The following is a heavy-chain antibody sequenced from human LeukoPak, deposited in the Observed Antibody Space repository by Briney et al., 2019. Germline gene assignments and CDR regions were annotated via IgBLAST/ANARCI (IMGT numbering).Heavy chain of an antibody. Sequence: SGTLSLTCAVSGGSISSGGYYWSWIRQHPGKGLEWIGYIYYSGSTYYNPSLKSRVTISVDTSKNQFSLKLSSVTAADTAVYYCARDRVSKDAFDIWGQGTMVTVSS. V-gene: IGHV4-31*11. J-gene: IGHJ3*02. CDR1: GGSISSGGYY. CDR2: IYYSGST. D-gene: IGHD6-13*01. CDR3: ARDRVSKDAFDI.